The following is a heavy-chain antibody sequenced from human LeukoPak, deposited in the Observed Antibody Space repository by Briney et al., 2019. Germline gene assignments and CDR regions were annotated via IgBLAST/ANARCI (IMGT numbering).Heavy chain of an antibody. J-gene: IGHJ4*02. D-gene: IGHD3-3*01. Sequence: WETLSLTCAVYGGSFSGYYWSWIRQPPGKGLGWIGEIYHSGSTNYNPSLKSRVTISVDTSKNQFSLKLSSVTAADTAVYYCARVSRDFWSGYYTSYFDHWGQGTLVTVSS. CDR2: IYHSGST. CDR1: GGSFSGYY. V-gene: IGHV4-34*01. CDR3: ARVSRDFWSGYYTSYFDH.